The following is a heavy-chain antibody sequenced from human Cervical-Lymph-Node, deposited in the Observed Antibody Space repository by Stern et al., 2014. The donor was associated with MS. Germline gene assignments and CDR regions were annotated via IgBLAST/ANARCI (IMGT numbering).Heavy chain of an antibody. Sequence: VQLVQSGAEVKKPGESLKISCKGSGYSFTNYWIGWVRQMPGKGLEWMGIIYPDDSDTRYSPSFQGQVTISADKSINTAYLQWSSLKASDTAMYYCARMWAVQGPTGNLPGYFQHWGQGTLVTVSS. CDR1: GYSFTNYW. V-gene: IGHV5-51*01. CDR3: ARMWAVQGPTGNLPGYFQH. CDR2: IYPDDSDT. J-gene: IGHJ1*01. D-gene: IGHD3-10*01.